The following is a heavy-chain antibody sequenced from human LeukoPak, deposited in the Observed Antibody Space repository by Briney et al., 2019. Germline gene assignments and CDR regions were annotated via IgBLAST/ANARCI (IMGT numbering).Heavy chain of an antibody. CDR3: AKSSSWRPFDY. CDR1: GFSFSNSP. D-gene: IGHD6-13*01. Sequence: PGGSLRLSCGASGFSFSNSPMSWVRQAPGRGLEWVSAISGSGGNTFYADSVKGRFTISRDNSKNTLYLQMNSLRAEDTAVYYCAKSSSWRPFDYWGQGTLVTVSS. CDR2: ISGSGGNT. J-gene: IGHJ4*02. V-gene: IGHV3-23*01.